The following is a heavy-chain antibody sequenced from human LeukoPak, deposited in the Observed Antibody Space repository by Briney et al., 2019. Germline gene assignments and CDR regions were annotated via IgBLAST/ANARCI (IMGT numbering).Heavy chain of an antibody. V-gene: IGHV3-73*01. J-gene: IGHJ6*03. D-gene: IGHD3-22*01. CDR1: GFTFSGSA. CDR2: IRSKANSYAT. Sequence: GGSLRLSCAASGFTFSGSAMHWVRQASGKGLEGVGRIRSKANSYATAYAASVKGRFTISRGDSKNTAYLQMNSLKTEDTAVYYCTRHSSPSYYYDSSGRTSGYYYYYMDVWGKGTTVTVSS. CDR3: TRHSSPSYYYDSSGRTSGYYYYYMDV.